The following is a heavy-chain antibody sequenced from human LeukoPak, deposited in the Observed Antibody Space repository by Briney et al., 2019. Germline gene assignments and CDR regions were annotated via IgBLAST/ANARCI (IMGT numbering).Heavy chain of an antibody. D-gene: IGHD2-8*02. CDR1: VFNFSSYS. CDR2: ISSSSSYI. Sequence: GGSLRLSCAASVFNFSSYSMNWVRQAPGKGLEWVSSISSSSSYIYYADSLKGRFTISRDNAKNSLYLQMNSLRAEDTAVYYCARGGSLVSWGQGTLVTASS. V-gene: IGHV3-21*01. J-gene: IGHJ4*02. CDR3: ARGGSLVS.